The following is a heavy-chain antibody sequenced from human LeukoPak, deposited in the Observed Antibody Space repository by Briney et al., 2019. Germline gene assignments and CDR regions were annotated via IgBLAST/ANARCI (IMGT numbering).Heavy chain of an antibody. D-gene: IGHD1-26*01. CDR3: ASLLRERFDY. J-gene: IGHJ4*02. CDR2: VYYSGGT. CDR1: VGSISSYY. V-gene: IGHV4-59*08. Sequence: SSETLSLTCTVSVGSISSYYWSCIRQPPGKGLEWIGYVYYSGGTNYNPSLTSRVTTSVDTSKSQFSLKLSSVTAADTAVYYCASLLRERFDYWGQGTLVTVSS.